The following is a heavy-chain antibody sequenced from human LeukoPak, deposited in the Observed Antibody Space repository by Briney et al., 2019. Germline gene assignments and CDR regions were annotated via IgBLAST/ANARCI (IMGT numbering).Heavy chain of an antibody. J-gene: IGHJ4*02. CDR2: IYYSGST. D-gene: IGHD4-17*01. CDR1: GGSISSSSYY. CDR3: ARGDYASYFDY. V-gene: IGHV4-39*07. Sequence: TSETLSLTCTVSGGSISSSSYYWGWIRQPPGKGLEWIGSIYYSGSTYYNPSLKSRVTISVDTSKNQFSLKLSSVTAADTAVYYCARGDYASYFDYWGQGTLVTVSS.